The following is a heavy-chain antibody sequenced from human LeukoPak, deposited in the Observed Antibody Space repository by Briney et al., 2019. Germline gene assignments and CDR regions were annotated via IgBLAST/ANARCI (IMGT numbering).Heavy chain of an antibody. CDR3: ARDNRGYGSGSYYYYGMDV. CDR1: GFTFSSYE. Sequence: GGSLRLSCAASGFTFSSYEMNWVRQAPGKGLEWVSHIGTSDSTIYYVDSVKGRFTISRDNAKNSLYLQMNSLRAEDTAVYYCARDNRGYGSGSYYYYGMDVWGKGTTVTVSS. D-gene: IGHD3-10*01. CDR2: IGTSDSTI. J-gene: IGHJ6*04. V-gene: IGHV3-48*03.